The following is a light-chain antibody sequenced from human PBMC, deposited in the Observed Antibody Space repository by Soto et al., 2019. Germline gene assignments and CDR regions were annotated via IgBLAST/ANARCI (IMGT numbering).Light chain of an antibody. J-gene: IGKJ1*01. CDR1: QGISNY. Sequence: DIQMTQSPSSLSASVGDRVTITCRASQGISNYLVWYQQKPGKVPKLLIYAASTLQSGVPSRFSGSGSGTDFTLTISSLQAEDVATYYCQNYNGAASTCGQMTKMEIK. V-gene: IGKV1-27*01. CDR2: AAS. CDR3: QNYNGAAST.